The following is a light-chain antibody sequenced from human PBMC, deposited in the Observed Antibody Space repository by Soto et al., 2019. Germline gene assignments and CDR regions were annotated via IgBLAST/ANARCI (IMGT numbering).Light chain of an antibody. CDR3: AAWDDSLNGYV. V-gene: IGLV1-44*01. CDR1: SSNIGSNT. J-gene: IGLJ1*01. CDR2: NNY. Sequence: QSVLTQPPSASWTPGQRVTISCSGSSSNIGSNTVNWYHQLPGTAPKLLIYNNYQRSSGVPDRFSGSKSGTSASLAISGLQSEDEADYYCAAWDDSLNGYVFGTGTKVTVL.